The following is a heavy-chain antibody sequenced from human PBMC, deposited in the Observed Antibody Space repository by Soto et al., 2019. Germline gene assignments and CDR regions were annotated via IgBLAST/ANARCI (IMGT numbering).Heavy chain of an antibody. CDR1: GGSVSSGSYY. Sequence: SETLSLTCTVSGGSVSSGSYYWSWIRQPPGKGLEWIGYIYYSGSTNYNPSLKSRVTISVDTSKNQFSLKLSSVTAADTAVYYCARDVRETNPLAARISPYYYYGMDVWGQGPTVTVSS. CDR3: ARDVRETNPLAARISPYYYYGMDV. J-gene: IGHJ6*02. D-gene: IGHD6-6*01. CDR2: IYYSGST. V-gene: IGHV4-61*01.